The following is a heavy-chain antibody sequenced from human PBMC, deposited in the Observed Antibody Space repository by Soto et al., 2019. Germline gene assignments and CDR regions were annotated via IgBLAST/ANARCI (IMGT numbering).Heavy chain of an antibody. CDR1: GWSFSDHY. Sequence: SETLCLTCVVYGWSFSDHYWSWIRQPPGEGLEWIGDISHSGDTIYNPPLKSRLTMSLDASKNQFSLRLTSVTAADAAVYFCARQMRGPIPYFGWLSPVTSWGQGTQVTVSS. V-gene: IGHV4-34*01. J-gene: IGHJ5*02. CDR2: ISHSGDT. D-gene: IGHD3-9*01. CDR3: ARQMRGPIPYFGWLSPVTS.